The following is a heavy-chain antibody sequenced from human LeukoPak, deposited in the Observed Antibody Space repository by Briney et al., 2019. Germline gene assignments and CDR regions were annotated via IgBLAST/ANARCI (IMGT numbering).Heavy chain of an antibody. J-gene: IGHJ4*02. CDR3: AKDQWTLDY. Sequence: GRSLRLSCVASGFTFSSYGMHWVRQAPGKGLEWVAVISYDGSNKYYADSVKGRFTISRDNSKNTLYLQMNSLRAEDTAVYYCAKDQWTLDYWGQGTLVTVSS. V-gene: IGHV3-30*18. D-gene: IGHD6-19*01. CDR2: ISYDGSNK. CDR1: GFTFSSYG.